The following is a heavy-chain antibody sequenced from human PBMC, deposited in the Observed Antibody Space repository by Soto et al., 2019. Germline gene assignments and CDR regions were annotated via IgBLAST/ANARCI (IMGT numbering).Heavy chain of an antibody. J-gene: IGHJ3*02. V-gene: IGHV3-23*01. CDR3: AKALQGLFFPSDAFDI. Sequence: GGSLRLSCAASGFTFRSYAMSWVRQAPGKGLEWVSAISGSGGSTYYADSVKGRFTISRDNSKNTLYLQMNSLRAEDTAVYYCAKALQGLFFPSDAFDIWGQGTMVTVSS. CDR1: GFTFRSYA. CDR2: ISGSGGST.